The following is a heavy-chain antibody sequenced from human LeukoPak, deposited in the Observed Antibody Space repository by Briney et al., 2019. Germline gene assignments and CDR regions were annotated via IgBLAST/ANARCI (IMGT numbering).Heavy chain of an antibody. CDR3: ANHYYDTSGYYYPFDY. J-gene: IGHJ4*02. CDR2: IYYSGST. Sequence: PSETLSLTCTVSGGSISSSSYYWGWIRQPPGKGLEWVGSIYYSGSTYYTPSLKSRVTISVDTSKNQFSLKLSSVTAADTAVYYFANHYYDTSGYYYPFDYWGQGTLVTVSS. D-gene: IGHD3-22*01. V-gene: IGHV4-39*07. CDR1: GGSISSSSYY.